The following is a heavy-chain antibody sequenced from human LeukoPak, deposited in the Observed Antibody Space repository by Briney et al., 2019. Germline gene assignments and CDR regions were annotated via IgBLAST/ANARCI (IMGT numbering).Heavy chain of an antibody. Sequence: TGGSLRLSCAASGFTFSSYAMSWVRQAPGKGLEWVSAISGSGGSTYYADSVKGRFTISRDNAKNTLYLQMNSLRAEDTAVYYCARDSFSGMFDYWGQGTLVTVSS. CDR1: GFTFSSYA. CDR3: ARDSFSGMFDY. CDR2: ISGSGGST. V-gene: IGHV3-23*01. J-gene: IGHJ4*02. D-gene: IGHD1-26*01.